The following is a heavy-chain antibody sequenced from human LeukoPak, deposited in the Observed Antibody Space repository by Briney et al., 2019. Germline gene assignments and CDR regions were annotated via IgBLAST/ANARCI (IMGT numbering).Heavy chain of an antibody. Sequence: SVKVSCMASGYTLTSYGISWVRQAPGQGLEWMGRIIPILGIAKYVQKFQGRVTISADKSTSTAYMELSSLRSEDTAVYYCARDPDPRKFIAVAGTNNWFDPGGQGTLVTVSS. D-gene: IGHD6-19*01. J-gene: IGHJ5*02. V-gene: IGHV1-69*04. CDR2: IIPILGIA. CDR1: GYTLTSYG. CDR3: ARDPDPRKFIAVAGTNNWFDP.